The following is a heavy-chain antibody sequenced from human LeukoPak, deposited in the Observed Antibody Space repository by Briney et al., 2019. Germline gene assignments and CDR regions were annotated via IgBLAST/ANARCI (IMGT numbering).Heavy chain of an antibody. Sequence: GGSLRLSCAASGFTFSAYAMSWVRQAPGKGLEWVSAIGGSGGNTYYADSVKGRFTISRDNSKNTLYLQMNSLRAEDTAIYYCAKDRGAHPAGNYWGQGTLVTVSS. D-gene: IGHD3-16*01. V-gene: IGHV3-23*01. J-gene: IGHJ4*02. CDR2: IGGSGGNT. CDR3: AKDRGAHPAGNY. CDR1: GFTFSAYA.